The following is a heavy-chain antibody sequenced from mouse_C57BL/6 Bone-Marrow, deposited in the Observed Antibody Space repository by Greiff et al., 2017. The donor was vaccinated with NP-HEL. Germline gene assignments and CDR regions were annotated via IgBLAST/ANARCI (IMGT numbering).Heavy chain of an antibody. Sequence: VQLQQSGAELAKPGASVKLSCKASGYTFTSYWMHWVNQRPGQGLEWIGYINPSSGYTKYNQKFKDKATLTAEKSSSTAYMQLSSLTYEDSAVYYCARVPYYYAMDYWGQGTSVTVTA. V-gene: IGHV1-7*01. CDR2: INPSSGYT. D-gene: IGHD2-14*01. CDR3: ARVPYYYAMDY. CDR1: GYTFTSYW. J-gene: IGHJ4*01.